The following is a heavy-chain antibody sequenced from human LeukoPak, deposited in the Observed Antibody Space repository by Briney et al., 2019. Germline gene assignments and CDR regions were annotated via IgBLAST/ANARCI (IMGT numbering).Heavy chain of an antibody. V-gene: IGHV3-23*01. J-gene: IGHJ4*02. D-gene: IGHD6-13*01. CDR1: GFTFSSYP. Sequence: PGGSLRLSCAASGFTFSSYPMSWVRQAPGKGLEWVSAISGSGGSTYYADSMKGRFTISRDNSKNTLYLQMNSLRAEDTAVYYCAKGKNSSPWYVFDYWGQGTLVTVSS. CDR2: ISGSGGST. CDR3: AKGKNSSPWYVFDY.